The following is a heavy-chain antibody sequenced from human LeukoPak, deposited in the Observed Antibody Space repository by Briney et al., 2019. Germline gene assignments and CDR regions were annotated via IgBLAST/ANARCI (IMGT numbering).Heavy chain of an antibody. V-gene: IGHV1-8*01. CDR1: GYTFTSYD. Sequence: ASVKVSCKASGYTFTSYDINWVRQATGQGLEWMGWMNPNSGNTGYAQKFQGRVTMTTDTSTSTAYMELRSLRSDDTAVYYCAREREYSKSSTFFRYSDYWGQGTLVTVSS. CDR2: MNPNSGNT. CDR3: AREREYSKSSTFFRYSDY. D-gene: IGHD6-6*01. J-gene: IGHJ4*02.